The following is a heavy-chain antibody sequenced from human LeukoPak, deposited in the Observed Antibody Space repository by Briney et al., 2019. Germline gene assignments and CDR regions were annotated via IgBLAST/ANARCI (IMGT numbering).Heavy chain of an antibody. CDR3: TTHPTTYDILTGYYYYYYYMDV. CDR1: GFTFSNAW. CDR2: IKSKTDGGTT. J-gene: IGHJ6*03. Sequence: GGSLRLSCAASGFTFSNAWMSWVRQAPGKGLEWVGRIKSKTDGGTTDYAAPVKGRFTISRDDSKNTLYLQMNSLKTEDTAVYYFTTHPTTYDILTGYYYYYYYMDVWGKGTTVTVSS. D-gene: IGHD3-9*01. V-gene: IGHV3-15*01.